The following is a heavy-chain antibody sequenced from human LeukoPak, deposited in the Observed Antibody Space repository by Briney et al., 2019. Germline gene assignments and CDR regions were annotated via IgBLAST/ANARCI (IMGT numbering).Heavy chain of an antibody. Sequence: GGSLRLSCAASGFTFNNYAMSWVRQAPGKGLEWVSTISGSGSNIYYADSVKGRFTISRDNSKNTLYLQMNSLRAEDTAVYYCAKSVRGYTYYFDCWGQGTLVTVSS. CDR2: ISGSGSNI. V-gene: IGHV3-23*01. D-gene: IGHD5-12*01. J-gene: IGHJ4*02. CDR1: GFTFNNYA. CDR3: AKSVRGYTYYFDC.